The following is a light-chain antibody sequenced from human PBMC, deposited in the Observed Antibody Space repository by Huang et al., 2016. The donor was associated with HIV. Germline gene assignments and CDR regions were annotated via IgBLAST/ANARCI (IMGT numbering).Light chain of an antibody. CDR2: GAS. J-gene: IGKJ2*01. Sequence: EIVLTQSPATLSVSPGERATLSCRASQSVSRKLAWYQHKPGQAPRLLIHGASTRATGVPARFSGSGSGTEFTLTISSLQSEEFAVYYCQQYDNWPPYTFGQGTKLEIK. CDR3: QQYDNWPPYT. V-gene: IGKV3-15*01. CDR1: QSVSRK.